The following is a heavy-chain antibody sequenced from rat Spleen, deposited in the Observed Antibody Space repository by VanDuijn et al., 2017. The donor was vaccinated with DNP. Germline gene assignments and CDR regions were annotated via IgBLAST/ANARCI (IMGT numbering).Heavy chain of an antibody. V-gene: IGHV3-3*01. Sequence: EMQLQESGPGLVKPSHSLSLTCSVTGYSITSGYGWTWIRKFPGNKLEWMGSIDSAGSTNYNPPLRSRISITRDTSKNQFFLQLTSVTTEDTATYYCARDNSAALYWYFDLWGPGTMVTVSS. J-gene: IGHJ1*01. CDR2: IDSAGST. CDR3: ARDNSAALYWYFDL. CDR1: GYSITSGYG. D-gene: IGHD4-3*01.